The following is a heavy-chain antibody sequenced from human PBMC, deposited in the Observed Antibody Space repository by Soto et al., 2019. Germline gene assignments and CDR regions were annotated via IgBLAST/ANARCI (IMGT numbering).Heavy chain of an antibody. V-gene: IGHV4-4*02. Sequence: QVQLQESGPGLVKSSGTLSLTCTVSGASIGSGTDYWWSWVRQPAGKGLEWIGEIYESGRTNYSPSLKSRLTISIDQSRKQFSLQLRSLTAADTAVYYCARNSFSPSSYNFLDPWGQGALVTVSS. CDR2: IYESGRT. D-gene: IGHD3-10*01. CDR1: GASIGSGTDYW. CDR3: ARNSFSPSSYNFLDP. J-gene: IGHJ5*02.